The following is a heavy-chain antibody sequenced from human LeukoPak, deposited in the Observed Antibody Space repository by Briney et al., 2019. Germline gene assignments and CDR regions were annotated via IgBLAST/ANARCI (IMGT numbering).Heavy chain of an antibody. Sequence: GAAVKVSCKASGYPFDNFGLTWVRQAPGQGLEWMGWISAYNGNTHYAQKFRGRLTLTTETSTSTAYLEVRSLKSDDAAVYYCARDRVGGDLTGVSLYWGQGTLVTVSS. CDR1: GYPFDNFG. CDR2: ISAYNGNT. CDR3: ARDRVGGDLTGVSLY. V-gene: IGHV1-18*01. J-gene: IGHJ4*01. D-gene: IGHD4-17*01.